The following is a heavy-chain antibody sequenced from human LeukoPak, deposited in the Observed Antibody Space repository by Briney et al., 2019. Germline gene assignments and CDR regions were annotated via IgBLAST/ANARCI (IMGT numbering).Heavy chain of an antibody. CDR3: ARDRDSGSYDAFDI. V-gene: IGHV3-21*01. CDR2: ISRSSTYV. D-gene: IGHD1-26*01. J-gene: IGHJ3*02. Sequence: PGGSLRLSCAASGFTFSSHTINWIRQAPGKGLEWVSSISRSSTYVKYADSIEGRFAISRDDAKKSLFLQMQSLRVEDTAVYYCARDRDSGSYDAFDIWGQGTMVTVSS. CDR1: GFTFSSHT.